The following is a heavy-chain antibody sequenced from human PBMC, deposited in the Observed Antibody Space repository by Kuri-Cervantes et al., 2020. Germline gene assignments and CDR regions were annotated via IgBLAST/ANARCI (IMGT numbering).Heavy chain of an antibody. J-gene: IGHJ6*03. D-gene: IGHD3-3*01. CDR3: ATRSGYYSLYYYYMDV. CDR1: GFTFSSYA. Sequence: GGSLRLSRAASGFTFSSYAMSWIRQAPGKGLEWVSAISSSGGSTYYADSVKGRFTISRDNSKNTLYLQMNSLRAEDTAVYYCATRSGYYSLYYYYMDVWGKGTTVTVSS. CDR2: ISSSGGST. V-gene: IGHV3-23*01.